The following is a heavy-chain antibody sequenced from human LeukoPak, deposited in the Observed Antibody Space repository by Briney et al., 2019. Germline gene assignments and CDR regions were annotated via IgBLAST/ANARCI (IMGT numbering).Heavy chain of an antibody. D-gene: IGHD3-10*01. CDR2: IRGDEMEI. J-gene: IGHJ4*02. CDR3: ARGHVPGSTRHRDF. CDR1: GFTFSSHW. Sequence: GGSLRLSCEASGFTFSSHWMCWVRQVPGRGLVWVARIRGDEMEIDYAESRKGGFSTSRDNAKNTLYLQMNSLRVEDTAVYFCARGHVPGSTRHRDFWGQGTLVTVSS. V-gene: IGHV3-74*01.